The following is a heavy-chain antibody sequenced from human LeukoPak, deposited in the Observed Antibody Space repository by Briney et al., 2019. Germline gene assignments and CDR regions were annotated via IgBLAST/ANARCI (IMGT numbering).Heavy chain of an antibody. V-gene: IGHV1-8*01. Sequence: GASVKVSCKASGYTFTSYDINWVRQATGQGLEWMGWMNPNSGNTGYAQKFQGRVTMTRNTSISTAYMELSSLKSEDTAVYYCARGAQYQLLYKATYNWFDPWGQGTLVTVSS. CDR3: ARGAQYQLLYKATYNWFDP. J-gene: IGHJ5*02. CDR1: GYTFTSYD. CDR2: MNPNSGNT. D-gene: IGHD2-2*02.